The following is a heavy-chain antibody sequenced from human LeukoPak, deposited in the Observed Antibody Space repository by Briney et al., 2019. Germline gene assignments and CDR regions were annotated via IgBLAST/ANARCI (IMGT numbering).Heavy chain of an antibody. V-gene: IGHV3-7*03. CDR3: ARGVATIGNDY. CDR1: GFTFSSYW. D-gene: IGHD5-12*01. Sequence: AGGSLRLSCAASGFTFSSYWMSWVRQAPGNGLEWVANIKQAGSEKYYVDSVEGRFTIYRDNAKNSVYLQMNSLRAEDTAVYYCARGVATIGNDYWGQGTLVTVSS. J-gene: IGHJ4*02. CDR2: IKQAGSEK.